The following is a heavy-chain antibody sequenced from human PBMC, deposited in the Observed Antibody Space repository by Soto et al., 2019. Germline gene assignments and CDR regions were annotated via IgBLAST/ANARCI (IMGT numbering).Heavy chain of an antibody. CDR1: GYTFTGYY. Sequence: GASVKVSCKASGYTFTGYYMHWVRQAPGQGLEWMGWINPNSGGTNYAQKFQGWVTMTRDTSISTAYMELSRLRSDDTAVFYCARGLQRIAARPEFDYWGQGTLVTVSS. D-gene: IGHD6-6*01. J-gene: IGHJ4*02. CDR3: ARGLQRIAARPEFDY. V-gene: IGHV1-2*04. CDR2: INPNSGGT.